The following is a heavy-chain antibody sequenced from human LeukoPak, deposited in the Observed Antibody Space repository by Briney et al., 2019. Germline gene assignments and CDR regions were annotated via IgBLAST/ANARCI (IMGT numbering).Heavy chain of an antibody. CDR2: ISYDGSNK. J-gene: IGHJ4*02. Sequence: GRSLRLSCAASGFTFSSYAMHWVRQAPGKGLEWVAVISYDGSNKYYADSVKGRFTISRDNSKNTLYLQMNSLRAEDTAVYYCAKELNYYDSSGYYIRWGQGTLVTVSS. CDR3: AKELNYYDSSGYYIR. V-gene: IGHV3-30*04. D-gene: IGHD3-22*01. CDR1: GFTFSSYA.